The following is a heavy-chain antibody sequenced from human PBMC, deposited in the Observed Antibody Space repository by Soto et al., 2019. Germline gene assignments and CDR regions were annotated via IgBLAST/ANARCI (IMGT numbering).Heavy chain of an antibody. J-gene: IGHJ5*02. D-gene: IGHD2-2*01. CDR3: ARGRRYCSSTSCYPWFDP. CDR1: GGSFSGYY. V-gene: IGHV4-34*01. Sequence: ETLSLTCADYGGSFSGYYWSCIRQAPGKGLEWIVEINHSGSTNYNPSLKSRVTISVDTSKNQFSLKLSSVTAADTAVYYCARGRRYCSSTSCYPWFDPWGQGTLVTVSS. CDR2: INHSGST.